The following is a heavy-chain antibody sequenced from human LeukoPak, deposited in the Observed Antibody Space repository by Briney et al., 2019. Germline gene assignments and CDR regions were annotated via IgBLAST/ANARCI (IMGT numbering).Heavy chain of an antibody. CDR1: GFTFSSYG. V-gene: IGHV3-33*01. CDR2: IWYDGSNK. CDR3: ARTRQLLRRYDAFDI. D-gene: IGHD2-2*01. J-gene: IGHJ3*02. Sequence: GRSLRLSCAASGFTFSSYGMHWVRQAPGKGLEWVAVIWYDGSNKYYADSVKGRFTISRDNSKNTLYLQMNSLRVEDTAVYYCARTRQLLRRYDAFDIWGQGTMVTVSS.